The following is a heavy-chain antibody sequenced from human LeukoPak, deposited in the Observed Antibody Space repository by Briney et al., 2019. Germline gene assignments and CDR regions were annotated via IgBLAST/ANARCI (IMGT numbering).Heavy chain of an antibody. CDR2: ISYDGSNK. CDR3: ARVEQWLAPFDY. Sequence: GGSLRLSCAASGFTFSSYAMHWVRQAPGKGLEWVAVISYDGSNKYYADSVKGRFTISRDNSKNTLYLQMNSLRAEDTAVYYCARVEQWLAPFDYWGQGTLVTVSS. D-gene: IGHD6-19*01. V-gene: IGHV3-30-3*01. CDR1: GFTFSSYA. J-gene: IGHJ4*02.